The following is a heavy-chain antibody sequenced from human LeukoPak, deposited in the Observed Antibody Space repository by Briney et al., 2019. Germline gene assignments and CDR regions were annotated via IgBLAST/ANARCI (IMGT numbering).Heavy chain of an antibody. D-gene: IGHD4-11*01. V-gene: IGHV4-4*07. CDR2: IYTSGST. J-gene: IGHJ4*02. CDR1: GGPISSYY. CDR3: ARLRDYSNVPH. Sequence: PSETLSLTCTVSGGPISSYYWSWIRQPAGKGLEWIGRIYTSGSTNYNPSLKSRVTISVDTSKNQFSLKLSSVTAADTAVYYCARLRDYSNVPHWGQGTLVTVSS.